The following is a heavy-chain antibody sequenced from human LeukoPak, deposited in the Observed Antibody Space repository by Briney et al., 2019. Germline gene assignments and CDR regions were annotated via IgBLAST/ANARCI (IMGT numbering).Heavy chain of an antibody. CDR1: GFTFSSYW. CDR3: ARDRDTTYGWYFDL. J-gene: IGHJ2*01. D-gene: IGHD3-16*01. CDR2: INSDGSST. V-gene: IGHV3-74*01. Sequence: GGSLRLSCAASGFTFSSYWMQWVRQAPGKGLVWVSRINSDGSSTSNADSVKGRFTISRDNAKNTLYLQMNSLRAEDTAVYYCARDRDTTYGWYFDLWGRGTLVTVSS.